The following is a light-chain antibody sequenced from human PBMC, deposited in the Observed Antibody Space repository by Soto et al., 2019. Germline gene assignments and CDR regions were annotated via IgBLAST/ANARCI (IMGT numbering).Light chain of an antibody. CDR1: SSVVGGYNY. J-gene: IGLJ1*01. V-gene: IGLV2-8*01. CDR2: EVS. Sequence: QSALTQPPSASGSPGQSVTISCTGTSSVVGGYNYVSWYQQHPGKAPKLMIYEVSKRPSGVPDRFSGSKSGNTASLTVSGLQAEDEADYYCSSFAGNSNSVFGTGTKVTVL. CDR3: SSFAGNSNSV.